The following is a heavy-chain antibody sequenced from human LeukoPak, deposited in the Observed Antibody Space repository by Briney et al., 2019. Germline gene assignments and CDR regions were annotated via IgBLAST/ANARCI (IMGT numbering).Heavy chain of an antibody. J-gene: IGHJ5*02. CDR1: GFTFSSYG. V-gene: IGHV3-30*03. Sequence: PGRSLRLSCAASGFTFSSYGMRWVRQAPGKGLEWVAVISYDGSNKYYADSVKGRFTISRDNSKNTLYLQMNSLRAEDTAVYYCARGVGDCGGDCSSNWFDPWGQGTLVTVSS. CDR2: ISYDGSNK. CDR3: ARGVGDCGGDCSSNWFDP. D-gene: IGHD2-21*02.